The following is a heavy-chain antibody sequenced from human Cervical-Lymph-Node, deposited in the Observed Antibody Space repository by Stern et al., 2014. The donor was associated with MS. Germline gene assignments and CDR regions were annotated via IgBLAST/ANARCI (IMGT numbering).Heavy chain of an antibody. CDR3: ARDNDDNGMDV. V-gene: IGHV1-69*01. CDR2: FIPIFGTT. CDR1: GGTFINHA. J-gene: IGHJ6*02. Sequence: VQLVESGAVVKKPGSSVKLSCKASGGTFINHAISWVRQAPGQGLEWMGGFIPIFGTTHYAQKVQGRVTITADESATTAYMELANLRSQDTAVYYCARDNDDNGMDVWGQGTTVIVSS. D-gene: IGHD2-8*01.